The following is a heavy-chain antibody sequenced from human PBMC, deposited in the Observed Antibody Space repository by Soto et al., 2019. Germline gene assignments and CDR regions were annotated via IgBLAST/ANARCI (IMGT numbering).Heavy chain of an antibody. CDR3: ARGDIVVVPAAGYFDL. CDR1: GASTRRGAFY. D-gene: IGHD2-2*01. Sequence: SETLSLTCTVSGASTRRGAFYWNWISQHPGKGLEWIGFIYYSGTTYYNPSLQGRLTMSVDTSKNQFSLTLTSVTAADTAVYYCARGDIVVVPAAGYFDLWGRGTLVTVSS. J-gene: IGHJ2*01. CDR2: IYYSGTT. V-gene: IGHV4-31*03.